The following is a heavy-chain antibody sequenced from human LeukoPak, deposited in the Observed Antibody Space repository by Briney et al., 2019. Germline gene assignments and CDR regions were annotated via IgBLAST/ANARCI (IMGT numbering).Heavy chain of an antibody. Sequence: PGGSLRLSCAASGLTVSSNYMSWVRQAPGKGLEWVSAISGSGGSTYYADSVKGRFTISRDNSKNTLYLQMNSLRAEDTAVYYCAKVDEGATPFDYWGQGTLVTVSS. CDR3: AKVDEGATPFDY. CDR2: ISGSGGST. J-gene: IGHJ4*02. D-gene: IGHD1-26*01. V-gene: IGHV3-23*01. CDR1: GLTVSSNY.